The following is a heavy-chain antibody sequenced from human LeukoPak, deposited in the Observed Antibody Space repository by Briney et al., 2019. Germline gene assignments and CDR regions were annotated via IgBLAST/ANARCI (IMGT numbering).Heavy chain of an antibody. CDR3: ARVVSSWQRNWFDP. V-gene: IGHV3-48*01. CDR1: GFTFSSYE. D-gene: IGHD6-13*01. J-gene: IGHJ5*02. Sequence: GGSLRLSCVASGFTFSSYEMNWVRQAPGKGLEWVSYISSTSSTIYYTDSLKGRFTISRDNAKNSLYQQMNSLRVEDTAVYYCARVVSSWQRNWFDPWGQGTLVTVSS. CDR2: ISSTSSTI.